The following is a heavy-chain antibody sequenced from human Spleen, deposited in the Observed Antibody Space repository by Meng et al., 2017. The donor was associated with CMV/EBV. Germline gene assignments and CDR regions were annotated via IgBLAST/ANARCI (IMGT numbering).Heavy chain of an antibody. J-gene: IGHJ4*02. Sequence: GESLKISCAGSGFHFGTYWMTWVRQAPGKALEWVANINQDASQKNYVDSVEGRFTISRDNAKNSMYLQMNSLRAEDTAVYYCARWGSSSSSYWGQGTLVTVSS. CDR1: GFHFGTYW. V-gene: IGHV3-7*01. D-gene: IGHD6-13*01. CDR2: INQDASQK. CDR3: ARWGSSSSSY.